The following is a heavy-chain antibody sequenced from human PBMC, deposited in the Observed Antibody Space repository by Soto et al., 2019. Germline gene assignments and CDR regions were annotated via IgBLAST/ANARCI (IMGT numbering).Heavy chain of an antibody. D-gene: IGHD3-22*01. CDR1: GFTGSDAW. V-gene: IGHV3-7*01. CDR3: ARDWLSYGMDV. Sequence: PGGSLRLFCTASGFTGSDAWMTLVRQAPGKGLEWVARIKPDESEKKYADSVKGRFSISRDNAKNSLYLQMNSLRDEDTAVYYSARDWLSYGMDVWGQGTTVTVSS. CDR2: IKPDESEK. J-gene: IGHJ6*02.